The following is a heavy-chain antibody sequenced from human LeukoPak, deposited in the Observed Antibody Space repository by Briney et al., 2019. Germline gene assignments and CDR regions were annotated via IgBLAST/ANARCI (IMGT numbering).Heavy chain of an antibody. CDR1: GGSISNYY. CDR3: ARLRQTTMGILYYFDY. Sequence: PSETLSLTCTVSGGSISNYYWSWIRQPPGKGLEWIGYIYYSGSTNYNPSLKSRVTISVDTSKNQFSLKLSSVTAADTAVYYCARLRQTTMGILYYFDYWGQGTLVTVSS. V-gene: IGHV4-59*01. CDR2: IYYSGST. J-gene: IGHJ4*02. D-gene: IGHD5-24*01.